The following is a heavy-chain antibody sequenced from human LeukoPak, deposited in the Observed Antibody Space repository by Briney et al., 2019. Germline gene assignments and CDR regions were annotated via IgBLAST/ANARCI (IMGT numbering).Heavy chain of an antibody. CDR1: GYTFTSYD. Sequence: ASVKVSCKASGYTFTSYDINWVRQATGQGLEWMGWMNPNSGNTGYAQKFQGRVTITRNTSISTAYMELSSLRSEDTAVYYCARIGLSSYLYYFDYWGQGTLVTVSS. V-gene: IGHV1-8*03. CDR2: MNPNSGNT. CDR3: ARIGLSSYLYYFDY. D-gene: IGHD3-3*01. J-gene: IGHJ4*02.